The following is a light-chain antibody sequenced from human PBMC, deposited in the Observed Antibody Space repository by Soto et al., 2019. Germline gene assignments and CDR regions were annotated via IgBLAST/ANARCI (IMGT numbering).Light chain of an antibody. V-gene: IGKV1D-12*01. CDR3: QQANTFPVT. CDR1: QGVGNW. J-gene: IGKJ3*01. CDR2: GAS. Sequence: DVQMTQSPSSVSASVGDRVTITCRASQGVGNWLAWYQHKPGRAPKLLIYGASTLQSGVPSRFSGNGSGTDFTLTISSLQTEDFATYSSQQANTFPVTFGPGTKVDIK.